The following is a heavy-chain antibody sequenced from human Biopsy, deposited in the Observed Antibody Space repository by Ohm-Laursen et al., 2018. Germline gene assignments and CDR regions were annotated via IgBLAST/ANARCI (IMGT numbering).Heavy chain of an antibody. CDR1: GASISDYY. CDR2: IFTSGST. V-gene: IGHV4-4*07. J-gene: IGHJ4*02. D-gene: IGHD3-3*01. Sequence: TLSLTCAVSGASISDYYCVWIRQPAGKGLEWIGLIFTSGSTTYNPSLRSRITMSLDRSKSQVSLRMNSVTAADTAVYYCARARIKTSGVLIPETYYFDSWGQGTLVTVSS. CDR3: ARARIKTSGVLIPETYYFDS.